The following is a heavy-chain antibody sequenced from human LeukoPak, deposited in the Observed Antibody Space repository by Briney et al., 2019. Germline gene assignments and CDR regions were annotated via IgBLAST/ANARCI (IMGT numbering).Heavy chain of an antibody. CDR2: IYTSGST. Sequence: SQTLSLTCTVSGGSISSGSYYWSWIRQPAGKGLEWIGRIYTSGSTNYNPSLKSRVTISVDTSKNQFSLKLSSVTAADTAVYYCAKAVRYCTNGVCYYYFDYWGQGTLVTVSS. D-gene: IGHD2-8*01. CDR3: AKAVRYCTNGVCYYYFDY. V-gene: IGHV4-61*02. CDR1: GGSISSGSYY. J-gene: IGHJ4*02.